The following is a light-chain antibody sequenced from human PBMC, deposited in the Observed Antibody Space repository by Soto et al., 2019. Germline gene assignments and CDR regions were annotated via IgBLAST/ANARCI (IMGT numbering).Light chain of an antibody. J-gene: IGLJ1*01. CDR2: EVS. CDR3: FSYTTSSAPYV. Sequence: QSALTQPASVSGSPGQSITISCIGTTSDVGGYNYVSWYQQHPGKAPKLMIYEVSNRPSGVSNRFSGSKSGNTASLTISGLQAEDEDAYYCFSYTTSSAPYVFGTGTKVTVL. CDR1: TSDVGGYNY. V-gene: IGLV2-14*01.